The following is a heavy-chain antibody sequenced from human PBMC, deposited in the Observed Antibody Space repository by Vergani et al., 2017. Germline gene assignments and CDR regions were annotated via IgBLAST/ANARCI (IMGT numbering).Heavy chain of an antibody. J-gene: IGHJ4*02. CDR2: INPSGGHT. CDR3: ARGDYGILTGYRY. V-gene: IGHV1-46*03. CDR1: GYTFSNYY. D-gene: IGHD3-9*01. Sequence: QVQVVQSGAEVKKSGASVKVSCKTSGYTFSNYYMHWVRQAPGQGLEWMGIINPSGGHTNYAQKFQGRVPMTRGTSTSTVYMELSSLRSEDTAIYYCARGDYGILTGYRYWGGASLVSV.